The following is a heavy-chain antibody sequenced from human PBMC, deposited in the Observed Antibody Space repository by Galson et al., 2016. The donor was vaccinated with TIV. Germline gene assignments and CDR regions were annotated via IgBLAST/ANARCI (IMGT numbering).Heavy chain of an antibody. CDR2: IKQDGDYK. Sequence: SLRLSCAASGFTFSRHWMSWVRQAPGKGLEWVANIKQDGDYKYYVDSVKGRFTISRDNAENSLYLQMNSLRAEDTAVYYCARGNDPGATYSLDYWGQGTLVTVSS. V-gene: IGHV3-7*01. J-gene: IGHJ4*02. CDR3: ARGNDPGATYSLDY. D-gene: IGHD1-1*01. CDR1: GFTFSRHW.